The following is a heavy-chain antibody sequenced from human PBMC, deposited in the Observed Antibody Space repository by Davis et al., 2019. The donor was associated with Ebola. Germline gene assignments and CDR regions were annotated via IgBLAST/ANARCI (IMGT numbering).Heavy chain of an antibody. V-gene: IGHV4-59*12. CDR2: IYYSGST. CDR1: GGSISSYY. J-gene: IGHJ4*02. CDR3: ARESQVATIVDY. Sequence: PSETLSLTCTVSGGSISSYYWSWIRQPPGKGLEWIGYIYYSGSTNYNPSLKSRVTISVDTSKNQFSLKLSSVTAADTAVYYCARESQVATIVDYWGQGTLVTVSS. D-gene: IGHD5-12*01.